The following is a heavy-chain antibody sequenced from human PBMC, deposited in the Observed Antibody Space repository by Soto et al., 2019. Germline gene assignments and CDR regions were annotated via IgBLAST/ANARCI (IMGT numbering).Heavy chain of an antibody. CDR2: INSDGSST. CDR3: ARAVAVAVNWFDP. J-gene: IGHJ5*02. CDR1: GFTFSSYW. V-gene: IGHV3-74*01. D-gene: IGHD6-19*01. Sequence: EVQLVESGGGLVQPGGSLRLCCAASGFTFSSYWMHWVRQAPGKGLVWVSRINSDGSSTSYADSVKGRFTISRDYAKNTLYLQMNSLRAEDTAVYYCARAVAVAVNWFDPWGQGTLVTVSS.